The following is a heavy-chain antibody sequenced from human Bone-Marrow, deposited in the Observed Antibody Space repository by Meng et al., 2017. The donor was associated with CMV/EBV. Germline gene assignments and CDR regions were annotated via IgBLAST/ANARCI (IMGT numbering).Heavy chain of an antibody. CDR3: VRPAGGWFDFDY. V-gene: IGHV3-21*01. CDR2: ISSSSSYI. CDR1: GFTFSNAW. D-gene: IGHD6-19*01. Sequence: GESLKISCAASGFTFSNAWMSWVRQAPGKGLEWVSSISSSSSYIYYADSVKGRFTISRDNAKNSLYLQMNSLRVEDTAVYYCVRPAGGWFDFDYWGQGTLVTVSS. J-gene: IGHJ4*02.